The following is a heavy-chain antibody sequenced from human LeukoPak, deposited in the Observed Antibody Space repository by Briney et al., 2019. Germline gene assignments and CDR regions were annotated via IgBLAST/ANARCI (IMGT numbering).Heavy chain of an antibody. J-gene: IGHJ6*02. CDR2: FDPDDGEA. V-gene: IGHV1-24*01. Sequence: GASVKVSCKVSGHSLSELSVHWVRQAPGKGLEWMGGFDPDDGEAIYAQKFQGRVTMTKDTSTDTAYMELSSLTSEATAVYYCAITSVHSVYYGMDIWGQGTTVTVSS. CDR1: GHSLSELS. D-gene: IGHD1-1*01. CDR3: AITSVHSVYYGMDI.